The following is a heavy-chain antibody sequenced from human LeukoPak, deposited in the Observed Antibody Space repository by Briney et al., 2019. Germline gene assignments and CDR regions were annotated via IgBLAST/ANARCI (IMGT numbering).Heavy chain of an antibody. CDR2: ISSRSDYT. Sequence: PGGSLRLSCAAAGFTFNIYAMSWVRQAPGKGLKWVSSISSRSDYTFYADAVKGRFTISRDNSRNTLYLQMNSLRAEDTAIYYCAKDRPNYYEANGHYYRRDGDSWGQGTLVTVSS. D-gene: IGHD3-22*01. J-gene: IGHJ5*01. V-gene: IGHV3-23*01. CDR3: AKDRPNYYEANGHYYRRDGDS. CDR1: GFTFNIYA.